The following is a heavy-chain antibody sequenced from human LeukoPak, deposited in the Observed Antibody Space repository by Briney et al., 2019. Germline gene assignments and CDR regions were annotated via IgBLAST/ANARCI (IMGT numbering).Heavy chain of an antibody. Sequence: ASVKVSCKASGYTLTIYYMHWVRHAPGQRLEWMGIINPSGGSTSYEQKFQGRVTMTRDTSTSTVYMELSSLSSEDTAVYYCARGGRERYSSGWTDAFDIWGQGTMVTVSS. CDR1: GYTLTIYY. V-gene: IGHV1-46*01. CDR3: ARGGRERYSSGWTDAFDI. J-gene: IGHJ3*02. CDR2: INPSGGST. D-gene: IGHD6-19*01.